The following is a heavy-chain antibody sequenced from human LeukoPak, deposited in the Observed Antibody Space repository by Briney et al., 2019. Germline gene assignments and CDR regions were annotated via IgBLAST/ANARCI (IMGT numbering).Heavy chain of an antibody. CDR1: GFTFSSYS. J-gene: IGHJ2*01. Sequence: PGGSLRLPCAASGFTFSSYSMTWVRQAPGKGREWVSAISSSVGTTYYADSVKGRFTISRDNSKKTLYLQMNSLRAEDTAVYYCAKHDSSGYWYFDLWGRGTLVTVSS. D-gene: IGHD3-22*01. V-gene: IGHV3-23*01. CDR2: ISSSVGTT. CDR3: AKHDSSGYWYFDL.